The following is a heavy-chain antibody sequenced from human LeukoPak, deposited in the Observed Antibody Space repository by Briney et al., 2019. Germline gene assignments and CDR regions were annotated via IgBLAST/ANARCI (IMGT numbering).Heavy chain of an antibody. D-gene: IGHD1-14*01. V-gene: IGHV1-69*04. Sequence: ASVKVSCKASGGTFSSYAISWVRQAPGQGLEWMGRIIPIFGIANYAQKFQGRVTITADKSTSTAYMELSSLRSEDTAVYYCARASEGNYYGMDVWGQGTTVTVSS. J-gene: IGHJ6*02. CDR1: GGTFSSYA. CDR3: ARASEGNYYGMDV. CDR2: IIPIFGIA.